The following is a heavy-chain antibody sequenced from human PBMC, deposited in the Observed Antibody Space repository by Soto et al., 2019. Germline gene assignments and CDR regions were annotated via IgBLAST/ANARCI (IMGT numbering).Heavy chain of an antibody. CDR3: ARGATVTREYFYGMDV. CDR2: IIPMFGTA. Sequence: SVEVSCKXSGGSFSNYAISWVRQAPGQGLEWMGAIIPMFGTANYAQMFQGRVTITADESTNTAYMEVSSLRSEDSAVYYCARGATVTREYFYGMDVWGQGTTVTVSS. CDR1: GGSFSNYA. D-gene: IGHD4-4*01. J-gene: IGHJ6*02. V-gene: IGHV1-69*13.